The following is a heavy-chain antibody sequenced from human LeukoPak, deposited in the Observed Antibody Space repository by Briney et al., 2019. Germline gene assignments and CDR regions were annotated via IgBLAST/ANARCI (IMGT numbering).Heavy chain of an antibody. CDR3: ARVVVPAAIKYWYFDL. CDR1: GGSISSGDYY. J-gene: IGHJ2*01. D-gene: IGHD2-2*01. V-gene: IGHV4-30-4*08. CDR2: IYYSGST. Sequence: SETLSPTCTVSGGSISSGDYYWSWIRQPPGKGLEWIGYIYYSGSTYYNPSLKSRVTISVDTSKNQFSLKLSSVTAADTAVYYCARVVVPAAIKYWYFDLWGRGTLVTVSS.